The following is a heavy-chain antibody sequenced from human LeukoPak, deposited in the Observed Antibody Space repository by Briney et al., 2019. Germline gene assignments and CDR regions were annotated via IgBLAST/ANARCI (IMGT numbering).Heavy chain of an antibody. CDR3: ARDKVVGATIFDY. Sequence: PSETLSLTCAVYGGSFSGYYWSWVRQAPGKGLEWVANIKQDGSEIYYVDSVKGRFTISRDNAKNSLYLQMNSLRAEDTAVYYCARDKVVGATIFDYWGQGTLVTVSS. D-gene: IGHD1-26*01. CDR2: IKQDGSEI. J-gene: IGHJ4*02. CDR1: GGSFSGYY. V-gene: IGHV3-7*03.